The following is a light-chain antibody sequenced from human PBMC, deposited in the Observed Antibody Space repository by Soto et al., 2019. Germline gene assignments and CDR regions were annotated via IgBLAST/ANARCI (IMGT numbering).Light chain of an antibody. CDR3: QTWDTGTRV. J-gene: IGLJ2*01. CDR2: LNSDGSH. Sequence: QTVVTQSPSASASLGASVKLTCTLSSGHSNYVIAWHQQQPEKGPRYLMKLNSDGSHSKGDGIPDRFSGSSSGAERYLTISSLQSEDEADYYCQTWDTGTRVFGGGTKVTVL. V-gene: IGLV4-69*01. CDR1: SGHSNYV.